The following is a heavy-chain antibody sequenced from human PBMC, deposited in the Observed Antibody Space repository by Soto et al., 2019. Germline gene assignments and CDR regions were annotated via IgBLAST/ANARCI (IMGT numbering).Heavy chain of an antibody. CDR1: GFTFSSYA. CDR3: AKDLYLWFGELLPIDY. D-gene: IGHD3-10*01. Sequence: GGSLRLSCAASGFTFSSYAMSWVRQAPRKGLEWVSAISGSGGSTYYADSVKGRFTISRDNSKNTLYLQMNSLRAEDTAVYYCAKDLYLWFGELLPIDYWGQGTLVTVSS. J-gene: IGHJ4*02. CDR2: ISGSGGST. V-gene: IGHV3-23*01.